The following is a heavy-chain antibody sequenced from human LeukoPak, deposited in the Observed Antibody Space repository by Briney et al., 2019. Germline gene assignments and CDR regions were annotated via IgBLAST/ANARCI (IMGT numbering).Heavy chain of an antibody. Sequence: SETLSLTCAVSGYSISSGYYWGWIRQPPGKGLEWIGSIYHSGSTYYNPSLKSRVTISVDTSKNQFSLKLSSVTAADTAVYYCARQTILGVRGIINHYFDYWGQGTLVTVSS. CDR1: GYSISSGYY. V-gene: IGHV4-38-2*01. CDR2: IYHSGST. CDR3: ARQTILGVRGIINHYFDY. D-gene: IGHD3-10*01. J-gene: IGHJ4*02.